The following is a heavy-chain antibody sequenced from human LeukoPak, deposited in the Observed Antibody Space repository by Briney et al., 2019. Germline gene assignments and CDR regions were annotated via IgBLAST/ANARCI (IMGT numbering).Heavy chain of an antibody. CDR3: ATRLIADRWRFDF. Sequence: ASVKVSCKASGYTFTGYYMNWVRQAPGQGLEWMGWINPSSGGTNYAPKFQGRVTMSRDTTTSTASMELSRLRSDDTAVYCCATRLIADRWRFDFWGQGTLVTVSS. V-gene: IGHV1-2*02. CDR2: INPSSGGT. D-gene: IGHD4-23*01. CDR1: GYTFTGYY. J-gene: IGHJ4*02.